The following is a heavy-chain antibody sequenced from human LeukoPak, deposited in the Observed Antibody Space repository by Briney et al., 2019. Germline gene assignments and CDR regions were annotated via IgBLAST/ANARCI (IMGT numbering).Heavy chain of an antibody. CDR3: AKDMRYCSSNSCYWLAFDY. J-gene: IGHJ4*02. V-gene: IGHV3-23*01. Sequence: GGSLRLSCATSGFTFSIYSMNWVRQAPGKGLEWVSAVSAGGGSTYYADSVQGRFTISRDNSKNTLYLQMNSLRAEDTAVYYCAKDMRYCSSNSCYWLAFDYWGQGTLVTVSS. D-gene: IGHD2-2*01. CDR1: GFTFSIYS. CDR2: VSAGGGST.